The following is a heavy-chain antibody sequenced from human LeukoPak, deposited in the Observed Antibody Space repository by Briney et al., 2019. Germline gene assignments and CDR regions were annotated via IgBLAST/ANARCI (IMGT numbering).Heavy chain of an antibody. CDR3: ATLSGSYDY. D-gene: IGHD1-26*01. Sequence: GGSLRLSCAASGFTFSSYGMHWVRQAPGKGLEWVAIISYDGSNKYYADSVKGRFTISRDNSKNTLYLQMNSLRAEDTAVYYCATLSGSYDYWGQGTLVTVSS. J-gene: IGHJ4*02. V-gene: IGHV3-30*03. CDR2: ISYDGSNK. CDR1: GFTFSSYG.